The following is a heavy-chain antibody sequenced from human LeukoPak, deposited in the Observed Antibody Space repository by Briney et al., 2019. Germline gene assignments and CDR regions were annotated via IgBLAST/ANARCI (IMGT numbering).Heavy chain of an antibody. Sequence: SETLSLTCTVSGGSISSSSYYWGWIRQPPGKGLEWIGSIYYSGSTYYNPSLKSRVTISVDTSKNQFSLKLSSVTAADTAVYYCVPDSSGYHFDPWGQGTLVTVSS. CDR1: GGSISSSSYY. J-gene: IGHJ5*02. V-gene: IGHV4-39*01. CDR2: IYYSGST. D-gene: IGHD3-22*01. CDR3: VPDSSGYHFDP.